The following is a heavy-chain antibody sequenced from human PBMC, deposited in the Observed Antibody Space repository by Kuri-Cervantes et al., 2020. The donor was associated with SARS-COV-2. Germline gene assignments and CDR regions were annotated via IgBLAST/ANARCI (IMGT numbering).Heavy chain of an antibody. D-gene: IGHD1-1*01. CDR2: IYSGGST. J-gene: IGHJ4*02. CDR1: GFTFSSNY. V-gene: IGHV3-66*02. CDR3: ARDLGTIQGRDY. Sequence: LSLTCAASGFTFSSNYMSWVRQAPGKGLEWVSVIYSGGSTYYADSVKGRFTISRDNSKNTLYLQMNSLRAEDTAVYYCARDLGTIQGRDYWVQGTLVTVSS.